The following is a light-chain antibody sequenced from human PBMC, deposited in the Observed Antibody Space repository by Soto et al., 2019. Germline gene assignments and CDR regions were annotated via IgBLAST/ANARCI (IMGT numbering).Light chain of an antibody. Sequence: QSVLTQPASVSGSPGQSITISCTGTSSDVGGYNYVSWYQQHPGKAPKLMIYEVSNRPSGVSNRFSGSKSVNTASLTISGLQAEDEAVYYCSSYTGSSTSNYVFETGTKLTVL. CDR3: SSYTGSSTSNYV. V-gene: IGLV2-14*01. J-gene: IGLJ1*01. CDR1: SSDVGGYNY. CDR2: EVS.